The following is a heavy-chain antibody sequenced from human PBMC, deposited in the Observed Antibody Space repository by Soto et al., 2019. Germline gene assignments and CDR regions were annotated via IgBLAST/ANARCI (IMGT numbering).Heavy chain of an antibody. CDR3: VKDPNYDFWSGPSGY. Sequence: WGSLRLSCSASGFTFISYAIHLFRHSPLKGLEYVSAISSNGGSTYYADSVKGRFTISRDNSKNTLYLQMSSLRAEDTAVYYCVKDPNYDFWSGPSGYWGQGTLVTVSS. CDR2: ISSNGGST. J-gene: IGHJ4*02. D-gene: IGHD3-3*01. V-gene: IGHV3-64D*06. CDR1: GFTFISYA.